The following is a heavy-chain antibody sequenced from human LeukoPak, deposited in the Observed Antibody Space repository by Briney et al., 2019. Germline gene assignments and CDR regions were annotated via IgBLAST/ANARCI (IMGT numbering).Heavy chain of an antibody. CDR2: IYYSGNT. CDR1: GGSISNYY. D-gene: IGHD3-3*01. CDR3: ARESSFGVFDY. V-gene: IGHV4-59*01. Sequence: ASETLSLTCTVSGGSISNYYWSWIRQPPGKGLEWIGFIYYSGNTNYNPSLKRRVTISVDTPKSQFSLNLTSVTAADAAVYYCARESSFGVFDYWGQGTLVTVSS. J-gene: IGHJ4*02.